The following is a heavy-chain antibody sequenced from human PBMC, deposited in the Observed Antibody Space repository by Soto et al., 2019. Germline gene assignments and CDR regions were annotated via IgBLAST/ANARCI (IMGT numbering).Heavy chain of an antibody. J-gene: IGHJ5*02. D-gene: IGHD3-3*01. Sequence: PSETLSLTCTVSGCSIISYYWSWIRQPTGKGLEWIGYIYYSGSTNNNPSLKSRVTISVDTSKNQFSLKLSSVTAADTAVYYCAKGGHYDFWSGYSTSDNWFDPWGQGTLVTVSS. CDR1: GCSIISYY. CDR2: IYYSGST. V-gene: IGHV4-59*01. CDR3: AKGGHYDFWSGYSTSDNWFDP.